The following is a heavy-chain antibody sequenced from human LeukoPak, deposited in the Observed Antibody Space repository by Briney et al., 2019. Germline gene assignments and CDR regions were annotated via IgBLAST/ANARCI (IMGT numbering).Heavy chain of an antibody. CDR2: INAGNGDT. Sequence: APVKVSCKASGYTFTNYAVNWLRQALGQRLEWMGWINAGNGDTKFSQYYQARVTITRDASASTAYMELSSLTSEDTAVYFCARGLWSAHRREYYFDSWGQGTLVTVSS. CDR1: GYTFTNYA. J-gene: IGHJ4*02. CDR3: ARGLWSAHRREYYFDS. D-gene: IGHD3-3*01. V-gene: IGHV1-3*01.